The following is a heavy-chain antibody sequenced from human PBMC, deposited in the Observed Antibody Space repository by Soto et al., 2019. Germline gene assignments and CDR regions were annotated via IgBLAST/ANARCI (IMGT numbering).Heavy chain of an antibody. J-gene: IGHJ2*01. D-gene: IGHD6-13*01. CDR3: VKDRDRSSWYFSPFDL. Sequence: PGGSLRLSCSVSGFTFSGYGMHWVSQAPGKGLEYVSGISNNGGSTYYTDSVKGRFTISRDNSKNTLYLLMSSLRTEDTAVYYCVKDRDRSSWYFSPFDLWGRGTRVTSPQ. CDR2: ISNNGGST. CDR1: GFTFSGYG. V-gene: IGHV3-64D*06.